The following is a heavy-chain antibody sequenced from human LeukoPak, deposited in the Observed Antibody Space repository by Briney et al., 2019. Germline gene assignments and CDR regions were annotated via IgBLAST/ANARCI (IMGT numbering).Heavy chain of an antibody. V-gene: IGHV3-21*01. J-gene: IGHJ3*02. CDR3: ARGIAVAGTRDAFDI. CDR1: GFTFSSYS. Sequence: GGSLRLSCAASGFTFSSYSMNWVRQAPGKGLEWVSSISSSSSYIYYADSVKGRFTISRDNAKNSLYLQMNSLRAEDTAVHYCARGIAVAGTRDAFDIWGQGTMVTVSS. D-gene: IGHD6-19*01. CDR2: ISSSSSYI.